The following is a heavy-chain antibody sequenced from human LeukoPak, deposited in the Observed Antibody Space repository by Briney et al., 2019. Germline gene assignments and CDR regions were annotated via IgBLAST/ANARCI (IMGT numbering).Heavy chain of an antibody. J-gene: IGHJ6*02. Sequence: SETLSLTCTVSGGSISSYYWSWIRQPAGKGLEWIGRIYTSGSTNYNPSLKSRVTMSVDTSKNQFSLKLSSVTAADTAVYYCSGTGYYYGMDVWGQGTTVTVSS. V-gene: IGHV4-4*07. D-gene: IGHD6-13*01. CDR1: GGSISSYY. CDR3: SGTGYYYGMDV. CDR2: IYTSGST.